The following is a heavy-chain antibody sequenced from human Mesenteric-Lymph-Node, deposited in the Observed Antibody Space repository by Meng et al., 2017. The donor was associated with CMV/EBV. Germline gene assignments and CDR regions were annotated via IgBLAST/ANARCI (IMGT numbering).Heavy chain of an antibody. D-gene: IGHD6-13*01. CDR1: SYW. J-gene: IGHJ3*02. CDR3: ARSFSGGAAVRNGDAFHI. CDR2: IYAGEYDG. Sequence: SYWNRWVGQRAGKGLGWGGGIYAGEYDGRYNQSFESQITTSVNKSTTTAYLQWTSLKASDTAMYYCARSFSGGAAVRNGDAFHIWGQGTMVTVSS. V-gene: IGHV5-51*01.